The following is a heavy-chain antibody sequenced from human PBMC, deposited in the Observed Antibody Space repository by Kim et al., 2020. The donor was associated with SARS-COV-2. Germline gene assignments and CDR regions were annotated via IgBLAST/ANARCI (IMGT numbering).Heavy chain of an antibody. V-gene: IGHV4-59*08. J-gene: IGHJ3*02. D-gene: IGHD2-8*01. CDR1: GASISSYY. Sequence: SETLSLTCTVSGASISSYYWSWIRQPPGKGLEWVGYMSYSGSTNYNPSLKSRVTISVDTSKNQFSLNLSSVTAADRAVYYCARHLPYCTNGLCYNAFDIWSQGTMVTVSS. CDR2: MSYSGST. CDR3: ARHLPYCTNGLCYNAFDI.